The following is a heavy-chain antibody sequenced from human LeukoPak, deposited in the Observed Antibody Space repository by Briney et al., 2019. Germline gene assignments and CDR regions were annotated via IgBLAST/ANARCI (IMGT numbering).Heavy chain of an antibody. CDR2: IIAIHGIA. CDR1: GGTVGSYA. J-gene: IGHJ4*02. CDR3: AREVITFGGVIAGGY. D-gene: IGHD3-16*02. V-gene: IGHV1-69*04. Sequence: SSVKFSWKASGGTVGSYAIRWVRQARGHWFAWMGMIIAIHGIANYAQKCQGRVTITADKATSTAYMELSSLRSEDTAVYYCAREVITFGGVIAGGYWGQGTLVTVSS.